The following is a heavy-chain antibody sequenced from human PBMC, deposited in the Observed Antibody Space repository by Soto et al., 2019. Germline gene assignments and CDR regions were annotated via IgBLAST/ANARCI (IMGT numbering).Heavy chain of an antibody. J-gene: IGHJ3*02. V-gene: IGHV3-9*01. CDR2: ISWDIGSK. D-gene: IGHD2-2*01. Sequence: EVQLVESGGGLVQPGRSLRLSCAASGFTFDDYAMHWVRQAPWKGLEWVSGISWDIGSKGYAASVTGRFTISRDNAKNSLYLQMQSLPAEDTALYYCAKDTLPGSMPAAMSAFDILGQGTMVTVSS. CDR1: GFTFDDYA. CDR3: AKDTLPGSMPAAMSAFDI.